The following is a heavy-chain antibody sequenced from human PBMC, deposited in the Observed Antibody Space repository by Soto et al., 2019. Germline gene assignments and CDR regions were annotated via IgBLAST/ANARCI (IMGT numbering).Heavy chain of an antibody. D-gene: IGHD4-17*01. CDR3: ARSAYSDYFYYYYIDV. Sequence: GGSLRLSCAASGFTVSSYWMHWVRQSPGKGLVWVSRINSDGRITNYADSVKGRFTISSDNAKNTLYLQMNSLRAEDTAVYYCARSAYSDYFYYYYIDVWGKGTTVTVSS. CDR1: GFTVSSYW. V-gene: IGHV3-74*01. J-gene: IGHJ6*03. CDR2: INSDGRIT.